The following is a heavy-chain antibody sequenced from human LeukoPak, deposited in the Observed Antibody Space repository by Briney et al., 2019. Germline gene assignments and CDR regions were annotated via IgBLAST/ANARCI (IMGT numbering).Heavy chain of an antibody. CDR2: FNAGNGNT. D-gene: IGHD5-12*01. CDR3: VVGIVAGDYYYGMDV. J-gene: IGHJ6*04. CDR1: GYTFTSYA. Sequence: ASVKVSCKASGYTFTSYAMHWVRQAPGQRLEWMGWFNAGNGNTKYSQKFQGRVTITRDTSASTAYMELSSLRSEDTAVYYCVVGIVAGDYYYGMDVWGKGTTVTVSS. V-gene: IGHV1-3*01.